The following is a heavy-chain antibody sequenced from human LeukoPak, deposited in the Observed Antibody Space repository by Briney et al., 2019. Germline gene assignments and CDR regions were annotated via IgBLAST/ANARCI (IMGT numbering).Heavy chain of an antibody. CDR1: GYDFAYFW. CDR2: IWPGYSVS. V-gene: IGHV5-51*01. Sequence: GESLKISCKASGYDFAYFWIGWVRQMPGKGLEWRGIIWPGYSVSKYNPSFQGQVTISADKSISTAYLQWNSLKASDTAIYYCARHEAAYYYYMDVWGKGTTVTVSS. D-gene: IGHD6-13*01. CDR3: ARHEAAYYYYMDV. J-gene: IGHJ6*03.